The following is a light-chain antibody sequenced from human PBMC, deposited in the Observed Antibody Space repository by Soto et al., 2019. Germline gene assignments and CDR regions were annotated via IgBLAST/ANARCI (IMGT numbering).Light chain of an antibody. CDR1: QSVSSD. J-gene: IGKJ4*01. V-gene: IGKV3-15*01. CDR2: GAS. CDR3: QQRSNWPLT. Sequence: EIVMPQSPATLSVSPGERATLSCRASQSVSSDLAWYHQTPGQAPRLLIYGASSRATGVPTRFSGSRSGAEFTLTINSLQSEDFAVYYCQQRSNWPLTFGGGTKVDIK.